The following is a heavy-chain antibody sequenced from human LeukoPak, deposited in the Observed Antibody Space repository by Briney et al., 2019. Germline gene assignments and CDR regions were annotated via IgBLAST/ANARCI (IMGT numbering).Heavy chain of an antibody. CDR1: GDSISSANYY. V-gene: IGHV4-39*07. CDR2: IYFSGST. D-gene: IGHD2-2*01. CDR3: ARDSCSSTSCRKKFDN. J-gene: IGHJ4*02. Sequence: SETLSLTCTVSGDSISSANYYWGWVRQPPGKGLEWIGSIYFSGSTYYNPSLKSRVTISVETSKVQFSLKLSSVTAADTAVYYCARDSCSSTSCRKKFDNWGQGTLDTVSS.